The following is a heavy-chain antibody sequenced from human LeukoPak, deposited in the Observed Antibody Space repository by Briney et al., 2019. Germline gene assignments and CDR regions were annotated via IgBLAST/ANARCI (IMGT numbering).Heavy chain of an antibody. J-gene: IGHJ4*02. CDR3: ARTIRRYFDWLSCFDY. V-gene: IGHV4-30-4*01. CDR2: IYYSGST. Sequence: SQTLSLTCTVSGGSISSGDYYWGWIRQPPGKGLEWIGYIYYSGSTYYNPSLKSRVTISVDTSKNQFSLKLSSVTAADTAVYYCARTIRRYFDWLSCFDYWGQGTLVTVSS. CDR1: GGSISSGDYY. D-gene: IGHD3-9*01.